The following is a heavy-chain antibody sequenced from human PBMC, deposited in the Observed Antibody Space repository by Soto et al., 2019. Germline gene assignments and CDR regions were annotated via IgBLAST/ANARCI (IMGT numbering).Heavy chain of an antibody. CDR2: ISYDGSNE. V-gene: IGHV3-30*18. Sequence: AGGSLRLSCAASGFTFSSYGMHWVRQAPGKGLEWVALISYDGSNEYYTDSVKGRFTISRDNSKNTLYLQMNSLRAEDTAVYYCAKVASGTYAAEGFDSWGQGTLVTAPQ. CDR3: AKVASGTYAAEGFDS. J-gene: IGHJ4*02. CDR1: GFTFSSYG. D-gene: IGHD1-26*01.